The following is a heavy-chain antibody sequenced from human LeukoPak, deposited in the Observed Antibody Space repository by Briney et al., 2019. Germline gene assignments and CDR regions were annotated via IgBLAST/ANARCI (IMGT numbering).Heavy chain of an antibody. CDR2: ISGSGGST. J-gene: IGHJ4*02. D-gene: IGHD2-8*02. V-gene: IGHV3-23*01. Sequence: GRSLRLSCAASGFIFSNYGMSWVRQAPGKGLEWVSAISGSGGSTYYADSVRGRFTISRDNSKSTLSLQMNSLRAEDTAIYYCATYRQVLLPFESWGQGTLVTVSS. CDR1: GFIFSNYG. CDR3: ATYRQVLLPFES.